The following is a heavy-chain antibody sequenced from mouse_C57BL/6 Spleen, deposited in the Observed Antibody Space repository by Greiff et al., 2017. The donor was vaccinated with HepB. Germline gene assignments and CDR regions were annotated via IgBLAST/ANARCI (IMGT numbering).Heavy chain of an antibody. V-gene: IGHV6-6*01. J-gene: IGHJ2*01. CDR3: TRPYYYGSSSFDY. Sequence: EVQVVESGGGLVQPGGSMKLSCAASGFTFSDAWMDWVRQSPEKGLEWVAEIRNKANNHATYYAESVKGRFTISRDDSKSSVYLQMNSLRAEDTGIYYCTRPYYYGSSSFDYWGQGTTLTVSS. CDR1: GFTFSDAW. D-gene: IGHD1-1*01. CDR2: IRNKANNHAT.